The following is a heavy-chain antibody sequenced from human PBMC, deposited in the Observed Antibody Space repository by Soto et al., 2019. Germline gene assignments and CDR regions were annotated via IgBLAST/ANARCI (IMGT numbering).Heavy chain of an antibody. CDR3: ARVPPLYDSSGYGMDV. CDR2: ISYDGSNK. CDR1: GFTFSSYA. V-gene: IGHV3-30-3*01. Sequence: QVQLVESGGGVVQPGRSLRLSCAASGFTFSSYAMHWVRQAPGKGLEWVAVISYDGSNKYYADSVKGRFTISRDNSKNTLYLQMNSLRAEDTAVYYCARVPPLYDSSGYGMDVWGQGTTVTVSS. D-gene: IGHD3-22*01. J-gene: IGHJ6*02.